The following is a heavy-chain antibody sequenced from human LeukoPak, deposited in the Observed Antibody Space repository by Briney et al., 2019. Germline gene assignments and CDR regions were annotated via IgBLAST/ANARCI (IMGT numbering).Heavy chain of an antibody. CDR1: GYTFSTYY. V-gene: IGHV1-46*01. CDR2: INPSGGST. J-gene: IGHJ4*02. D-gene: IGHD2-15*01. Sequence: ASVKVSCKASGYTFSTYYIHWVRQAPGQGLEWMGVINPSGGSTLYAQKFQGRVTMTRDISTSTVYMDLRSLRSEDTAVYFCARGENCSGGTCYSGGFEYWGQGTLVTVSS. CDR3: ARGENCSGGTCYSGGFEY.